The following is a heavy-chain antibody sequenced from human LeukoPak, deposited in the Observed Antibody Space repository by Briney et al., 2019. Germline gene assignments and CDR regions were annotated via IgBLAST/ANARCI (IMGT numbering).Heavy chain of an antibody. D-gene: IGHD5-24*01. Sequence: PGESLKISCKGSGYSFTSYWIGWVRPMPGKGLEWMGIIYPGDSDTRYSPSFQGQVTISADKSISTAYLQWSSLKASDTAMYYCARHRDGYNYERYFDYWGQGTLVTVSS. V-gene: IGHV5-51*01. CDR3: ARHRDGYNYERYFDY. CDR1: GYSFTSYW. J-gene: IGHJ4*02. CDR2: IYPGDSDT.